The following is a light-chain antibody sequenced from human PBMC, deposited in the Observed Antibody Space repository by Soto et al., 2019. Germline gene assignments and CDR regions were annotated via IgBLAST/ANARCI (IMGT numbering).Light chain of an antibody. J-gene: IGKJ1*01. V-gene: IGKV1-6*01. CDR2: ATS. Sequence: ALQMTQSPSSLSASLGDRVTITCRASQGIRGDLGWYQQKPGKAPKLLISATSTMQSGVPSRFSGRGSGTNFTLTISSLQPEDVATYYCIQDFISPLTVGQGTKVDI. CDR1: QGIRGD. CDR3: IQDFISPLT.